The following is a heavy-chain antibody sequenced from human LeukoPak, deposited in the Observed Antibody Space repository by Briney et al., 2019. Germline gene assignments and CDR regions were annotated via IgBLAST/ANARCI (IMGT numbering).Heavy chain of an antibody. J-gene: IGHJ5*02. V-gene: IGHV3-23*01. CDR1: GFNFGGSA. D-gene: IGHD3-10*01. CDR3: AKDLNFGDGRWEFDP. Sequence: GGSLRLSCAASGFNFGGSAMAWVRQTPGRGLEWVSGILASGTTYYADSVKGRFTISRDNSNNILFLQMNSLRVDDTAVYFCAKDLNFGDGRWEFDPWGPGTLVTV. CDR2: ILASGTT.